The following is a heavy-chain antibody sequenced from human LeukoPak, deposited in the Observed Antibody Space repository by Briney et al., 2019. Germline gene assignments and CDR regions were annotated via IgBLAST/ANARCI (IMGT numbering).Heavy chain of an antibody. V-gene: IGHV3-23*01. J-gene: IGHJ4*02. Sequence: PGGSLRLSCAASGFIFSSYTMPWVRQAPGKGLEWVSAISGSGGSTYYADSVKGRFTISRDNSKNTVYLQMNTLRAEDTAVYYCAKDYPLDYWGQGALVTVSS. CDR3: AKDYPLDY. CDR1: GFIFSSYT. CDR2: ISGSGGST.